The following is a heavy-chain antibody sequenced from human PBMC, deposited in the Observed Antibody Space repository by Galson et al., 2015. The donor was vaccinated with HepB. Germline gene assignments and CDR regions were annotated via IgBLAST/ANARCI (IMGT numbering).Heavy chain of an antibody. Sequence: ETLSLTCAVYGGSFSGHYWSWIRQPPGKGLEWIGEINHGGSTNYGPSLKSRATISADTSTNQFSLRLSSVTAADTAVYCCARALTMVRGTLIDRWGQGTLVTVSS. CDR3: ARALTMVRGTLIDR. V-gene: IGHV4-34*01. CDR1: GGSFSGHY. CDR2: INHGGST. D-gene: IGHD3-10*01. J-gene: IGHJ5*02.